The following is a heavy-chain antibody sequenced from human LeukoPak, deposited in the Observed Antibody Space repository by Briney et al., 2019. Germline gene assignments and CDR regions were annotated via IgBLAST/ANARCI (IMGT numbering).Heavy chain of an antibody. CDR2: IHYSGST. V-gene: IGHV4-59*08. D-gene: IGHD3-3*01. CDR1: GGSISSYY. Sequence: SETLSLPCTVSGGSISSYYWSWIRQPPGKELEWIGYIHYSGSTNYNPSLKSRVSISVDTSQNQFSLKLRSATAEDTAVYYCARLSRIGSGYYCDYWGQGTLVTVSS. CDR3: ARLSRIGSGYYCDY. J-gene: IGHJ4*02.